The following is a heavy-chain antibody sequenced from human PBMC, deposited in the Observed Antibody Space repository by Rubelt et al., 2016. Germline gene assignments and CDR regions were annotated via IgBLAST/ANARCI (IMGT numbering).Heavy chain of an antibody. CDR2: INQDGSWT. Sequence: EVHLLESGGGLVQPGGSLRLSCAASGFTFSSFRMTWVRQAPGKGLEWVANINQDGSWTYYVDSVKGRCTNSGDNAENSLYLQMNSLRAEDTAVYYCSRDLLFGGQGTLVTVSS. CDR1: GFTFSSFR. J-gene: IGHJ4*02. V-gene: IGHV3-7*01. CDR3: SRDLLF. D-gene: IGHD2-15*01.